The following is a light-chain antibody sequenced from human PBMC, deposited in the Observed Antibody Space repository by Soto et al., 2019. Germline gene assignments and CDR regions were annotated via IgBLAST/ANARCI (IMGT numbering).Light chain of an antibody. J-gene: IGKJ4*01. V-gene: IGKV3-11*01. CDR2: DAS. CDR3: QSRSSWPPVLT. CDR1: QSVKTY. Sequence: ETVLTQSPATLSLSPGERATLSCRASQSVKTYLAWYQQKPGQVPRLLIYDASNRATGIPARFSGSGSGTDFTLTISSLAPEDFAVYYCQSRSSWPPVLTFDGGTKVEIK.